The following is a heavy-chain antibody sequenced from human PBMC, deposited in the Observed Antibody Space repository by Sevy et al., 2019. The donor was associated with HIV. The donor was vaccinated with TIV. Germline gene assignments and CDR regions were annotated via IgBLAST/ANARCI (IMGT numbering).Heavy chain of an antibody. V-gene: IGHV3-7*01. Sequence: GGSLRLSCAASGFTFSKYWMGWVRQAPGKGLEWVANIKQDAGQKYYVDSVKGRFTISRDNAKNSLYLQMNSLRAEDTAVYFCARDDGNYYFHYWGQGILVTVSS. CDR3: ARDDGNYYFHY. CDR1: GFTFSKYW. D-gene: IGHD1-7*01. J-gene: IGHJ4*02. CDR2: IKQDAGQK.